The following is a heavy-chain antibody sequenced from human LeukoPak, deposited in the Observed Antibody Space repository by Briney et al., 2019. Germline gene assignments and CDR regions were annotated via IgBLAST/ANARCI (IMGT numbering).Heavy chain of an antibody. D-gene: IGHD2-2*01. Sequence: EASVKVSFKASGYTFTTYYMHWVRQAPGQGLEWMGRIIPILGIANYAQKFQGRVTITADKSTSTAYMELSSLRSEDTAVYYCTYCSSTSCHFDYWGQGTLVTVSS. CDR3: TYCSSTSCHFDY. V-gene: IGHV1-69*02. J-gene: IGHJ4*02. CDR2: IIPILGIA. CDR1: GYTFTTYY.